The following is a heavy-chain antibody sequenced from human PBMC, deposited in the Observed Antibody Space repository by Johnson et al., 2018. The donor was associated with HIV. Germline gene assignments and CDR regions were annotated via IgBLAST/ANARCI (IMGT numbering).Heavy chain of an antibody. J-gene: IGHJ3*02. CDR2: ISGNGVST. V-gene: IGHV3-64*01. CDR1: GFSFSSYA. D-gene: IGHD1-1*01. CDR3: AKPSTESAFDI. Sequence: EVQLVESGGGVVQPGGSLRLSCAASGFSFSSYAMHWVRQAPGKGLESVSGISGNGVSTYYANSVKGRFTISRDNSKNTLYLQMNSLRAEDTAVYYCAKPSTESAFDIWGQGTMVTVSS.